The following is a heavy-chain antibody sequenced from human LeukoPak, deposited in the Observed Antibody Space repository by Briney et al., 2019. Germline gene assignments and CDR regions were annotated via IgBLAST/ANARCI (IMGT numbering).Heavy chain of an antibody. V-gene: IGHV4-4*07. J-gene: IGHJ3*02. Sequence: PSETLSLTCTVSGGSISSYYWSWIRQPAGKGLEWIGRIYTSGSTNYNPSLKSRVTISVDTSKNQFSLKLSSVTAADTAVYYCAGPRRLWFGTHHDAFDIWGQGTMVTVSS. CDR2: IYTSGST. CDR3: AGPRRLWFGTHHDAFDI. D-gene: IGHD3-10*01. CDR1: GGSISSYY.